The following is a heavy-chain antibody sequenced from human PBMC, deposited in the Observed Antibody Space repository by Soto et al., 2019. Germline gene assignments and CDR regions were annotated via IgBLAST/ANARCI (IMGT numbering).Heavy chain of an antibody. CDR2: IYHSGST. D-gene: IGHD4-17*01. CDR1: GGSIISVGYS. CDR3: ASGLVTTLHY. J-gene: IGHJ4*02. Sequence: SETLSLPCAVSGGSIISVGYSCILIRQPPGKGLEWIGYIYHSGSTYYNPSLKSRVTISVDRSKNQFSLKLSSVTAADTAVYYCASGLVTTLHYWGQGTLVTVSS. V-gene: IGHV4-30-2*01.